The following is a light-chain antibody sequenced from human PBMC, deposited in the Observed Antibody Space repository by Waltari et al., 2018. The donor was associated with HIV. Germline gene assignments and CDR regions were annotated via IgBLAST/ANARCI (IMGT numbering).Light chain of an antibody. V-gene: IGLV2-8*01. CDR2: EVS. J-gene: IGLJ2*01. Sequence: QSALTQPPSASGSPGQSVTISCTGTSSDVGGYNYVSWYQQHPGQAPKLLIYEVSKRPSGVPDLFFGSKSGNTASLTVSGLQAEDEADEYCSSYAGGNRVFGGGTKLTVL. CDR1: SSDVGGYNY. CDR3: SSYAGGNRV.